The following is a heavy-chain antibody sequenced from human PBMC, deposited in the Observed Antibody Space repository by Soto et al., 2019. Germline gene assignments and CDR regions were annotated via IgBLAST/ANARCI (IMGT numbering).Heavy chain of an antibody. CDR2: IYYTGAT. J-gene: IGHJ4*02. CDR1: SGSISTGNW. Sequence: QVELQESGPRLVKSSGTLSLTCEVSSGSISTGNWWSWVRQPPGKGLEWIGEIYYTGATNYNPSLKSRGTMTRDKSKDQFSLIRTSATAADTAVYYCARVCSSGSGWMYYFDFWGQGILVSVSS. V-gene: IGHV4-4*02. CDR3: ARVCSSGSGWMYYFDF. D-gene: IGHD6-25*01.